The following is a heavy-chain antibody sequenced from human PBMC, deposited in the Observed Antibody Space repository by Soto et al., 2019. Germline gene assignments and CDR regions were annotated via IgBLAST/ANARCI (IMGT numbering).Heavy chain of an antibody. Sequence: EVQLVESGGGLVQPGGSLRLSCAASGFTFSDHWMHWVRRHPGKGLVWVSRINSDGSSTIYADSVKGRFTIARDTAKHTLSLQMNSLRAEDTAGYYCARGVEWYYAMDVCGQGTTVTVSS. D-gene: IGHD3-3*01. CDR2: INSDGSST. V-gene: IGHV3-74*01. J-gene: IGHJ6*02. CDR1: GFTFSDHW. CDR3: ARGVEWYYAMDV.